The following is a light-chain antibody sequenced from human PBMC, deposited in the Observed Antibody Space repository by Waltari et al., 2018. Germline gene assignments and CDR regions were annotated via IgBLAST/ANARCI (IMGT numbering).Light chain of an antibody. CDR3: QQADSLPLT. Sequence: DIQMTQSPSSLSASLGDRVTITCRASRDLGMWLAWYQQKPGKGPKLLIYGASGLQSGVPSRFSGSGSGTVFTLTINSLQPEDFATYFCQQADSLPLTFGGGTRVEIK. CDR1: RDLGMW. V-gene: IGKV1-12*01. CDR2: GAS. J-gene: IGKJ4*01.